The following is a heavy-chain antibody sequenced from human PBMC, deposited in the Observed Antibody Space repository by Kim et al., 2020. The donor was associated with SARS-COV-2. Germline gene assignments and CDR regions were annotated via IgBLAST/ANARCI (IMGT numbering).Heavy chain of an antibody. Sequence: GGSLRLSCKGSGYSFTSYWIGWVRQMPGKGLEWMGIIYPGDSDTRYSPSFQGQVTISADKSISTAYLQWSSLKASDTAMYYCARHHGVVNWNYVCPPDYWGQGTLVTVSS. J-gene: IGHJ4*02. CDR1: GYSFTSYW. CDR3: ARHHGVVNWNYVCPPDY. V-gene: IGHV5-51*01. D-gene: IGHD1-7*01. CDR2: IYPGDSDT.